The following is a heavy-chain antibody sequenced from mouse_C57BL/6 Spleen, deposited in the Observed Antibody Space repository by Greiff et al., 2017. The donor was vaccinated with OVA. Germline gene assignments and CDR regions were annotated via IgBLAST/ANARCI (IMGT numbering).Heavy chain of an antibody. CDR1: GNTFTDYY. D-gene: IGHD1-1*01. CDR3: ARGGSLLLRMYYFDY. J-gene: IGHJ2*01. V-gene: IGHV1-26*01. Sequence: EVQLQQSGPELVKPGASVKISCKASGNTFTDYYMNWVKQSPGKSLEWIGDINPNNGGTSYNQKFKGKATLTVDKSSSTAYMELRSLTSEDSAVYYCARGGSLLLRMYYFDYWGQGTTLTVSS. CDR2: INPNNGGT.